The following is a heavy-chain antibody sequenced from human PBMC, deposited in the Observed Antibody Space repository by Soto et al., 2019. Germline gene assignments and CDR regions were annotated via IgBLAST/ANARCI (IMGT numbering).Heavy chain of an antibody. CDR1: GFTFSRYW. J-gene: IGHJ3*01. V-gene: IGHV3-74*01. CDR3: AREEIFDVYIDDMEV. CDR2: INSDGSST. D-gene: IGHD3-3*01. Sequence: EVQLVESGGGLVQPGGSLRLSCAASGFTFSRYWIHWVRQAPGKGLVWVSRINSDGSSTTYADSVKGRFTIPRDNAKNTLYLQVNSLRAEDTAVCYGAREEIFDVYIDDMEVWGQGTMVTVSS.